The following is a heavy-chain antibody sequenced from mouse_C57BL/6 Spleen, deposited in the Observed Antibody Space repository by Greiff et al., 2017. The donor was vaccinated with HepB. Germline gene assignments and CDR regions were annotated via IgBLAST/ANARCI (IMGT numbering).Heavy chain of an antibody. Sequence: VQLKESGAELVKPGASVKLSCTASGFNIKDYYMHWVKQRTEQGLEWIGRIDPEDGETKYAPKFQGKATITADTSSNTAYLQLSSLTSEDTAVYYCAPTIVTNYYAMDYWGQGTSVTVSS. J-gene: IGHJ4*01. CDR1: GFNIKDYY. V-gene: IGHV14-2*01. CDR2: IDPEDGET. D-gene: IGHD2-5*01. CDR3: APTIVTNYYAMDY.